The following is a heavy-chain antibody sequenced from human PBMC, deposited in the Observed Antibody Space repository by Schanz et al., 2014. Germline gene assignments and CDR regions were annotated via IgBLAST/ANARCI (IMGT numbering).Heavy chain of an antibody. CDR2: ISGNGDHT. J-gene: IGHJ4*02. CDR3: AKDGVPSPWVCFGGYCYSGGADY. D-gene: IGHD2-21*02. CDR1: GFTFRSYA. Sequence: EVQLLESGGGLIQPGGSLRLSCAASGFTFRSYAMSWVRQAPGKGLEWVSVISGNGDHTHYADSVKGRFTISRDTSGNTLYLQMYSLTGEDTAVYYCAKDGVPSPWVCFGGYCYSGGADYWGQGTLVTVSS. V-gene: IGHV3-23*01.